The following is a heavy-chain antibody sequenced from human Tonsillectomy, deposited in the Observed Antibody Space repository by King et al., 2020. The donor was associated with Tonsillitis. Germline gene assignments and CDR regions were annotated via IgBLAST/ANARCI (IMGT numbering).Heavy chain of an antibody. CDR2: ISTYNGNT. CDR3: ARLTFRPEIILWWP. J-gene: IGHJ5*02. CDR1: GYTFTSYG. Sequence: QLVQSGAEVKKLGASVKVSCKASGYTFTSYGISWVRQAPGQGLEWMGWISTYNGNTNYAQNLQGRVTMTTDTSTSTAYMELRSLRSDDTAVYYCARLTFRPEIILWWPWGQGTLVTVSS. D-gene: IGHD2-21*01. V-gene: IGHV1-18*01.